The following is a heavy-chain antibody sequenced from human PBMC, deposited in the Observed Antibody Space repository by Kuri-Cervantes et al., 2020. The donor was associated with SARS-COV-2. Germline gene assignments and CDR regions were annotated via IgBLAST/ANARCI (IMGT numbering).Heavy chain of an antibody. CDR2: VSGSGANT. CDR3: VKDSRVYYFDY. J-gene: IGHJ4*02. Sequence: GGSLRLSCAASGFTFSSYAMSWVRQAPGKGLEWVSGVSGSGANTYYADSVKGWLTISRDNSKNTLYLQMNSLRAEDTAVYYCVKDSRVYYFDYWGQGTRVTVSS. V-gene: IGHV3-23*01. D-gene: IGHD2/OR15-2a*01. CDR1: GFTFSSYA.